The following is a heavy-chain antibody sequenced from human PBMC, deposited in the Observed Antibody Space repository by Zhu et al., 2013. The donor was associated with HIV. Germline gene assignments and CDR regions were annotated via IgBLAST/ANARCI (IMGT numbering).Heavy chain of an antibody. CDR3: AKDKRGRWLQPYYFDF. D-gene: IGHD5-12*01. CDR1: GYTFTGYY. V-gene: IGHV1-2*02. CDR2: INPHSGGT. J-gene: IGHJ4*02. Sequence: HVQLVQSGAEVKKPGASVKVSCKASGYTFTGYYMHWVRQAPGQGLEWMGWINPHSGGTNFAQKFQGRVTMTRDTSTSTAYMELSRLRSDDTAVYYCAKDKRGRWLQPYYFDFWGQGALVTVSS.